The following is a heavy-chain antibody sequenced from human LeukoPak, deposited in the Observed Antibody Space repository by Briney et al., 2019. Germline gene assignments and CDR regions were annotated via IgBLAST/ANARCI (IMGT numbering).Heavy chain of an antibody. CDR3: AKDLWRWITMVRGGHY. V-gene: IGHV3-7*01. J-gene: IGHJ4*02. CDR2: IKQDGSEK. D-gene: IGHD3-10*01. CDR1: GFTFSSYW. Sequence: PGGSLRLSCAASGFTFSSYWMSWVRQAPGKGLEWVANIKQDGSEKFYVDSVKGRFTISRDNAKNSLYLQMNSLRAEDTAVYYCAKDLWRWITMVRGGHYWGQGTLVTVSS.